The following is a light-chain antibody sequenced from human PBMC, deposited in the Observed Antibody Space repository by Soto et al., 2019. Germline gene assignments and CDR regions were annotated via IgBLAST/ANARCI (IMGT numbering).Light chain of an antibody. CDR2: GAS. Sequence: AIQLTQSPSPLSASVGDRVIITCRASQDIRNSLAWYHQKPGKAPALLIYGASALQVGVPSRFSGSGSGTDFTFTISRLQPEDIATYYCQQYENLPTFGQGTRLEIK. J-gene: IGKJ5*01. CDR1: QDIRNS. V-gene: IGKV1D-13*01. CDR3: QQYENLPT.